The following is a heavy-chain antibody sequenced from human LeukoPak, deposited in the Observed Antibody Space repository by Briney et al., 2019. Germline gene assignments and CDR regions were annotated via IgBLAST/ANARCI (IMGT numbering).Heavy chain of an antibody. Sequence: SGGSLRLSCAASGFTFSSYSMNWVRQAPGKGLEWVSSISSSSSYIYYADPVKGRFTISRDNAKNSLYLQMNSLRAEDTAVYYCARGGGLLHPFDYWGQGTLVTVSS. CDR3: ARGGGLLHPFDY. V-gene: IGHV3-21*01. CDR1: GFTFSSYS. J-gene: IGHJ4*02. D-gene: IGHD3-10*01. CDR2: ISSSSSYI.